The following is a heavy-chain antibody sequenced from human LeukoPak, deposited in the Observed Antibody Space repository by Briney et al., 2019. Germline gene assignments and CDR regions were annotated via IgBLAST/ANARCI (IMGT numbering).Heavy chain of an antibody. V-gene: IGHV1-69*05. CDR3: ARVNNWNYVLGY. CDR1: GGTFSSYA. CDR2: IIPIFGTA. D-gene: IGHD1-7*01. J-gene: IGHJ4*02. Sequence: GSSVKVSCKASGGTFSSYAISWVRQAPGQGLEWMGGIIPIFGTANYAQKFQGRVTITTDESTSTAYMELSSLRSEDTAVNYCARVNNWNYVLGYWGQGTLVTVSS.